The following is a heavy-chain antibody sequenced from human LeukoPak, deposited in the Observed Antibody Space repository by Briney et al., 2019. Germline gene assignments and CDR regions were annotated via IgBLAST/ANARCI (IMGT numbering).Heavy chain of an antibody. CDR1: GDSVSGNIVA. CDR3: VRGQYSAFDI. CDR2: TYRGSS. J-gene: IGHJ3*02. Sequence: SQTLSLTCAVSGDSVSGNIVAWHWIRQSPSRGLEWLGRTYRGSSYYAPSMKSRISISPDTSKNQFSLHLNSVTPEDTAVYFCVRGQYSAFDIWGQGTLAIVSS. D-gene: IGHD2-21*01. V-gene: IGHV6-1*01.